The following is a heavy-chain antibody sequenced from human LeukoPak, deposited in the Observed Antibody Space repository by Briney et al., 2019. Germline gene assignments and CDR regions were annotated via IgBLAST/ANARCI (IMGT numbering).Heavy chain of an antibody. CDR1: GDSISNYY. CDR3: ARERLDQLSPWYFDL. CDR2: INDSGNT. D-gene: IGHD6-19*01. Sequence: PSEALSLTCTVSGDSISNYYWTWIRQPPGKGLEWIGYINDSGNTNYNPSLKSRVTISVDTSKNQFSLRLSSVTAADTAVYYCARERLDQLSPWYFDLWGRGPLLSVSS. J-gene: IGHJ2*01. V-gene: IGHV4-59*01.